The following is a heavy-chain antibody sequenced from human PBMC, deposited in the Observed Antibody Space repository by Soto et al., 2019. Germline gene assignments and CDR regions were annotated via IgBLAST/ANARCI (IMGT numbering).Heavy chain of an antibody. V-gene: IGHV4-31*03. J-gene: IGHJ4*02. Sequence: QVQLQESGPGLVKPSQTLFLTCNVSGVSISSSSYYWRWIRQNPGKGLEWIGYISYSGNTDYNPSLNSRVTISIDTSVDQFSVTLSSLTAADTAVCLCARDGNAYYRVVDCGQGSLATGSS. CDR1: GVSISSSSYY. D-gene: IGHD3-16*01. CDR2: ISYSGNT. CDR3: ARDGNAYYRVVD.